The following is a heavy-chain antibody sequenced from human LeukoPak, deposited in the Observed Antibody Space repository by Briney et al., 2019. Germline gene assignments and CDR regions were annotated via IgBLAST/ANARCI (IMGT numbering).Heavy chain of an antibody. CDR1: GFTVSSNY. CDR3: ARATTAPGTSYGLDY. V-gene: IGHV3-66*01. D-gene: IGHD4-17*01. CDR2: MYSGGTP. Sequence: GGSLRLSCAASGFTVSSNYMSWVRQAPGKGLEWVSVMYSGGTPYYADSVKGRFTISRDNSNNTLYLQMSSLRAEDTAVYYCARATTAPGTSYGLDYWGQGALVTVSS. J-gene: IGHJ4*02.